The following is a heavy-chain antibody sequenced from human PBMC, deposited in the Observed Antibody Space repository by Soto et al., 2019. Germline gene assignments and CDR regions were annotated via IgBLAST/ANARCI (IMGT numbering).Heavy chain of an antibody. Sequence: QVQLQESGPGLVKPSETLSLTCTVSGGAISSYYWSWIRQPPGKGLEWIGYIYYSGSTNYNPSPKSRVSRSVDTSKIQFSLKLSSVTAADAAVYYCARPYSSGSPPYGLDVWGQGTTVTISS. CDR3: ARPYSSGSPPYGLDV. D-gene: IGHD6-19*01. V-gene: IGHV4-59*08. CDR2: IYYSGST. CDR1: GGAISSYY. J-gene: IGHJ6*02.